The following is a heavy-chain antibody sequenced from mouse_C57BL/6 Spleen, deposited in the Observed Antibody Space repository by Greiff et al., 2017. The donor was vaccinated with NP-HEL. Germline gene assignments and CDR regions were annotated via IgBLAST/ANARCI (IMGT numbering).Heavy chain of an antibody. CDR1: GYAFSSYW. CDR3: ARDGKPAWFAY. Sequence: VQLQQSGAELVKPGASVKISCKASGYAFSSYWMNWVMQRPGKGLEWIGQIYPGDGDTNYNGKFKGKATLTADKSSSTAYMQLSSLTSEDSAVYFCARDGKPAWFAYWGQGTLVTVSA. CDR2: IYPGDGDT. J-gene: IGHJ3*01. V-gene: IGHV1-80*01.